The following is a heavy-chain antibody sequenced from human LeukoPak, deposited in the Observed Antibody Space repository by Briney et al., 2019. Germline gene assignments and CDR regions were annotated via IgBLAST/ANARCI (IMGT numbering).Heavy chain of an antibody. Sequence: GGSLRLSCAASGFTFSSYAMNWIRQAPGKGLEWLSLIYAGGDVTYYADSVQGRSTISRDSYNNTLYLQMNSLTAEDTALYYCAKDRYRGAIDSWGQGVLVTVSS. CDR1: GFTFSSYA. CDR3: AKDRYRGAIDS. J-gene: IGHJ4*02. D-gene: IGHD1-26*01. CDR2: IYAGGDVT. V-gene: IGHV3-23*01.